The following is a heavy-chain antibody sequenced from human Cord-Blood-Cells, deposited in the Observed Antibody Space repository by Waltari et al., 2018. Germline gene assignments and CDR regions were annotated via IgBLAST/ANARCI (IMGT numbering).Heavy chain of an antibody. CDR2: ISWNSGSI. J-gene: IGHJ3*02. V-gene: IGHV3-9*03. CDR1: GFTFDDYA. Sequence: EVQLVESGGGLVQPGRSLSLSCAASGFTFDDYAMHWVRQAPGKGLEWVAGISWNSGSIGYADSVKGRVTIPRDHAKNSMYLQMNSMRAEDMALYDRAKRKLAFDIWGQGTMVTVSS. CDR3: AKRKLAFDI.